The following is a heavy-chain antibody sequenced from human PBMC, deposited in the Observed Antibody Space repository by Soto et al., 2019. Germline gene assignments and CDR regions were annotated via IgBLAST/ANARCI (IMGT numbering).Heavy chain of an antibody. Sequence: GASVKVSCKASGYTFTGYYMHWVRQAPGQGLEWMGWINPYNGDTNYAQKIQGRVTMTRDTSTSTAYMELRSLRSDDTAVYYCARDAPPADYWGQGTLVTVSS. CDR1: GYTFTGYY. V-gene: IGHV1-2*02. CDR3: ARDAPPADY. CDR2: INPYNGDT. J-gene: IGHJ4*02.